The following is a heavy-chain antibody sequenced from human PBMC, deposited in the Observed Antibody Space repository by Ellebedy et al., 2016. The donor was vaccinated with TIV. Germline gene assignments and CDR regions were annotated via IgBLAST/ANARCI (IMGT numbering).Heavy chain of an antibody. D-gene: IGHD2-8*01. CDR3: ARDGVAFGLNV. CDR1: GFSVSINY. CDR2: IYSAGSP. V-gene: IGHV3-53*01. Sequence: GESLKISXAASGFSVSINYMSWVRQAPGKGLEWVSLIYSAGSPNTRYADSVKGRFTVSKDNSKNTFYLHMNSLRAEGTAVYFSARDGVAFGLNVWGPGTTVTVSS. J-gene: IGHJ6*02.